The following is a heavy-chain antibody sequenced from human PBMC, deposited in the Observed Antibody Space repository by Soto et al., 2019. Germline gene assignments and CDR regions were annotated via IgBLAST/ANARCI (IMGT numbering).Heavy chain of an antibody. D-gene: IGHD6-25*01. CDR2: IHHSGST. Sequence: SETLSLTCAVYGGSFSDYYWSWIRQPPGRGLEWIGEIHHSGSTNYNPSLKSRVTISVDTSKNQFSLKLSSVTAADTAVYYCATMWSGYNSYWGQGTLVTVSS. CDR3: ATMWSGYNSY. V-gene: IGHV4-34*01. J-gene: IGHJ4*02. CDR1: GGSFSDYY.